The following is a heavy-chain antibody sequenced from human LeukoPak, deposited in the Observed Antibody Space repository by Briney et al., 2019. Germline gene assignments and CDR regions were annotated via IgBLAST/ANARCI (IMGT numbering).Heavy chain of an antibody. D-gene: IGHD6-6*01. V-gene: IGHV4-30-4*08. J-gene: IGHJ4*02. CDR1: GGSISSGDYY. CDR3: ARGNEYSSSSVHN. Sequence: SQTLSLTCTVSGGSISSGDYYWSWIRQPPGKGLEWIGYIYYSGSTYYNPSLKSRVTISVYTSKNQFSLKLSSVTAADTAVYYCARGNEYSSSSVHNWGQGTLVTVSS. CDR2: IYYSGST.